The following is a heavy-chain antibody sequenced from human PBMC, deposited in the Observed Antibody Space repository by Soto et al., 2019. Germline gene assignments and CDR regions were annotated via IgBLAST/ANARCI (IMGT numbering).Heavy chain of an antibody. CDR2: FDPEDGET. V-gene: IGHV1-24*01. D-gene: IGHD3-16*02. CDR3: AIVPASLITFGGVIVFDY. CDR1: GYTLTELS. J-gene: IGHJ4*02. Sequence: GASVKVSCKVSGYTLTELSMHWVRQAPGKGLEWMGGFDPEDGETIYAQKFQGRVTMTEDTSTDTAYMELSSLRSEDTAVYYCAIVPASLITFGGVIVFDYWGQGTLVTVSS.